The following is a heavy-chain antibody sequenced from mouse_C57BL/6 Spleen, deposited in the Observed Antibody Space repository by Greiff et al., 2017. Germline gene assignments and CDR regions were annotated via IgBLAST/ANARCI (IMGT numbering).Heavy chain of an antibody. CDR2: IYPGGGYT. CDR1: GYTFTNYW. CDR3: ARGGDYDEGDYFDY. V-gene: IGHV1-63*01. D-gene: IGHD2-4*01. Sequence: VKLQESGAELVRPGTSVKMSCKASGYTFTNYWIGWAKQRPGHGLEWIGDIYPGGGYTNYNEKFKGKATLTADESSSTAYMQFSSLTSEDSAIYYCARGGDYDEGDYFDYWGQGTTLTVSS. J-gene: IGHJ2*01.